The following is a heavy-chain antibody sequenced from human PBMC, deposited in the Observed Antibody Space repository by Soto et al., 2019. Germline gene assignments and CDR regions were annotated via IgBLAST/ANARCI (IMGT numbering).Heavy chain of an antibody. CDR2: IRSKANSYAT. V-gene: IGHV3-73*01. J-gene: IGHJ4*02. Sequence: GGSLRLSXAASGFTFSGSAMHWVRQASGKGLEWVGRIRSKANSYATAYAASVKGRFTISRDDSKNTAYLQMNSLKTEDTAVYYCTSRVGAMDYWGQGTLVTVSS. CDR1: GFTFSGSA. D-gene: IGHD1-26*01. CDR3: TSRVGAMDY.